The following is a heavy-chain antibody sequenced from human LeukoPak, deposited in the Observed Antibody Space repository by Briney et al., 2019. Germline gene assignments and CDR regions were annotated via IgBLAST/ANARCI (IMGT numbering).Heavy chain of an antibody. CDR3: ARDPIAYCGGDCYTTRPFDP. CDR1: GGAFSSYA. D-gene: IGHD2-21*02. CDR2: IIPILGIA. Sequence: GASVKVSCKASGGAFSSYAISWVRQAPGQGLEWMGRIIPILGIANYAQKFQGRVTMTEDTSTDTAYMELSSPRSEDTAVYYCARDPIAYCGGDCYTTRPFDPWGQGTLATVSS. J-gene: IGHJ5*02. V-gene: IGHV1-69*04.